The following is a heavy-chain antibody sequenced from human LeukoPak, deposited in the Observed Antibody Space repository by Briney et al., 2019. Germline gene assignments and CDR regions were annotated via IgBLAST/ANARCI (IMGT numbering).Heavy chain of an antibody. CDR2: IKQDGSER. D-gene: IGHD5-12*01. CDR1: GFTFGSYW. J-gene: IGHJ4*02. Sequence: GGSLRLSCAASGFTFGSYWMTWVRQAPGKGLEWVANIKQDGSERYYVDSMKGRITISRDNAKKSLYLEVNSLSAEDTAVYYCVRDGGYSGYEYWGQGTLVTVSS. CDR3: VRDGGYSGYEY. V-gene: IGHV3-7*04.